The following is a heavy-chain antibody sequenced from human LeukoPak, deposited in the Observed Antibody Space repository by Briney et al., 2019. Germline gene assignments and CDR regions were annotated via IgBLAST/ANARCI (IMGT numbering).Heavy chain of an antibody. V-gene: IGHV4-31*03. CDR3: ARGATYNERNGLFDP. J-gene: IGHJ5*02. D-gene: IGHD2-8*01. Sequence: SETLSLTCTVSGASITTGAHFWVWIRQLPGQSLEFVGYIHYRGSTFYNPSLATRVTISLDTSADQFSLRLSSVTAADTAVYYCARGATYNERNGLFDPWGQGTLVTVSS. CDR2: IHYRGST. CDR1: GASITTGAHF.